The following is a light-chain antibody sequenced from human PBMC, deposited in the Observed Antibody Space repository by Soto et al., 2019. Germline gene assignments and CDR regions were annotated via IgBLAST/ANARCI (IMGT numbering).Light chain of an antibody. CDR2: RNT. J-gene: IGLJ2*01. Sequence: SYELTQPLSVSVALGQTARITCGGDDLGSRRVHWSQQRPGQAPVLVIFRNTNRPSGIPDRFSGSNSGNTATLTISRAQAGDEADYYCQVWDSTTHVVFGGGTKLTVL. V-gene: IGLV3-9*01. CDR3: QVWDSTTHVV. CDR1: DLGSRR.